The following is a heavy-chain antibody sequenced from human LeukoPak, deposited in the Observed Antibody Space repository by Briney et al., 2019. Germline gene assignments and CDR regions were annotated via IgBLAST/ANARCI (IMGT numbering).Heavy chain of an antibody. V-gene: IGHV4-59*08. J-gene: IGHJ4*02. CDR1: GGSISSYY. CDR2: IYHSGST. D-gene: IGHD1-26*01. Sequence: SSETLSLTCTVSGGSISSYYWSWIRQPPGKGLEWIGSIYHSGSTYYNPSLKSRVTISVDTSKNQFSLKLSSVTAADTAVYYCAKHFDPRSEVGATFFLSGYYFDYWGQGTLVTVSS. CDR3: AKHFDPRSEVGATFFLSGYYFDY.